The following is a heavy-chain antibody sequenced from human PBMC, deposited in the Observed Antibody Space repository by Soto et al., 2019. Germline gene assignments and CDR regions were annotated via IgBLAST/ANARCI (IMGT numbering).Heavy chain of an antibody. J-gene: IGHJ4*02. V-gene: IGHV1-18*01. Sequence: GASVKVSCKASGYTFTSYGISWVRQAPGQGLEWMGWISAYNGNTNYAQKLQGRVTMTTDTSTSTAYMELRSLRSDDTAVYYCARDNDSSGYYYLYYFDYWGQGTLVTVSS. D-gene: IGHD3-22*01. CDR1: GYTFTSYG. CDR3: ARDNDSSGYYYLYYFDY. CDR2: ISAYNGNT.